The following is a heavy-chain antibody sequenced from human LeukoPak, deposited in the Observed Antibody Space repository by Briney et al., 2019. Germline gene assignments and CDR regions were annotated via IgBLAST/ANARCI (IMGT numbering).Heavy chain of an antibody. CDR2: ISAYNGNT. J-gene: IGHJ6*02. CDR3: ARVGRYCSSTSCYTAYYYYSMDV. D-gene: IGHD2-2*02. Sequence: ASVKVSCKASGGTFSSYSISWVRQAPGQGLEWMGWISAYNGNTNYAQKLQGRVTMTTDTSTSTAYMELRSLRSDDTAVYYCARVGRYCSSTSCYTAYYYYSMDVWGQGTTVTVSS. CDR1: GGTFSSYS. V-gene: IGHV1-18*01.